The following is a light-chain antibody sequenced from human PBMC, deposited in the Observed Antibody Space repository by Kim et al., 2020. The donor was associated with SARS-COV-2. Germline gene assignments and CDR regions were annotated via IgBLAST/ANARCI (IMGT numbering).Light chain of an antibody. V-gene: IGLV3-1*01. CDR3: QAWDSSSVV. CDR2: QDN. J-gene: IGLJ2*01. Sequence: SYELTQPPSVSVSPGQTASITCSGDNLGDKYACWYQQKPGQSPVLVLYQDNKRPSGIPERFSGSHSGNTATLTISGTQAMDEADYYCQAWDSSSVVFGGGTQLTVL. CDR1: NLGDKY.